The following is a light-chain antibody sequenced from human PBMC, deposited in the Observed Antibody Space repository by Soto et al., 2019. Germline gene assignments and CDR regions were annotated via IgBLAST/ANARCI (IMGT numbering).Light chain of an antibody. CDR2: EVN. CDR1: SSDLGGYNF. Sequence: QSALTQPPSASGSPGQSVTTSCTGTSSDLGGYNFVSWYQQHPGKAPKLMIYEVNKRPSGVPDRFSGSKSGNTASLTVSGLQAEDEAEYYCSSYAGSNNVVFGGGTKVTVL. CDR3: SSYAGSNNVV. J-gene: IGLJ2*01. V-gene: IGLV2-8*01.